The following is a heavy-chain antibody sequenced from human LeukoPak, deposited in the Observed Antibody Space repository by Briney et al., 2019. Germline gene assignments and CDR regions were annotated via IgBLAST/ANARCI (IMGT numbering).Heavy chain of an antibody. V-gene: IGHV3-11*06. CDR3: ARDHHRRLYDSQARNTFDI. CDR2: ITSSSSYI. D-gene: IGHD3-22*01. Sequence: GGSLRLSCAASGFTFSDYYMSWIRQAPGKGLEWVSSITSSSSYIYYADSVKGRFALSRDNAKNSLYLQMNSLRAEDTAVYYCARDHHRRLYDSQARNTFDIWGQGTMVTVSS. J-gene: IGHJ3*02. CDR1: GFTFSDYY.